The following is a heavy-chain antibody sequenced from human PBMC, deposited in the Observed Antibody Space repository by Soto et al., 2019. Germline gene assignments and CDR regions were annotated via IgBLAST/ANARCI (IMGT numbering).Heavy chain of an antibody. J-gene: IGHJ6*02. Sequence: PGGSLILSCAASGFTFSSYAMSWVRQAPGKGLEWVSYISSSSSTIYYADSVKGRFTISRDNAKNSLYLQMNSLRDEDTAVYYCARDGQYCSSTSCQDYYYGMDVWGQGTTVTVSS. CDR1: GFTFSSYA. V-gene: IGHV3-48*02. CDR2: ISSSSSTI. D-gene: IGHD2-2*01. CDR3: ARDGQYCSSTSCQDYYYGMDV.